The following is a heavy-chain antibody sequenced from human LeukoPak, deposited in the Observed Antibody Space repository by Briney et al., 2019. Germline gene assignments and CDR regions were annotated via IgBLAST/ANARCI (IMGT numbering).Heavy chain of an antibody. CDR1: GGSIRSYY. CDR3: ARGKYYFDY. Sequence: SETLSLTCTVSGGSIRSYYWSWIRQPAGKGLEWIGRVYTSGLTGYNPSLKSRVTMSVDTSKNQLSLKLTSVTAADTAVYYCARGKYYFDYWGQGTLVTVSS. J-gene: IGHJ4*02. V-gene: IGHV4-4*07. CDR2: VYTSGLT.